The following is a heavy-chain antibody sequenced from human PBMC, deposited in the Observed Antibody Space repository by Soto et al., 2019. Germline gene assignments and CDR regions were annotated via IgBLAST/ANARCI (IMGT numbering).Heavy chain of an antibody. CDR1: GYTFTGYY. CDR2: INPNSGGT. V-gene: IGHV1-2*02. D-gene: IGHD6-13*01. Sequence: QVPLVQSGAEVKKPGASVKVSCKASGYTFTGYYMHWVRQAPGQGLEWMGWINPNSGGTNYAQKFQGRVTMTRDTSISTAYMELSRLRSDDTAVYYCARVMGYSSSWFSGDAFDIWGQGTMVTVSS. CDR3: ARVMGYSSSWFSGDAFDI. J-gene: IGHJ3*02.